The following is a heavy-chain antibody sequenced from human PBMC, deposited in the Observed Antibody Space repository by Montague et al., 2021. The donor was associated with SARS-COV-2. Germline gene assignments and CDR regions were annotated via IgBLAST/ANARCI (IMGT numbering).Heavy chain of an antibody. CDR3: ARDHTFTMVRGVTYSYYAFDV. CDR1: GFAFSSYT. Sequence: SLRLSCAASGFAFSSYTMDWVRQAPGKGLEWVSSIDTSSAYIYYADAVKGRFTISRDNAKDSLYLQMNSLRAEDTAVYYCARDHTFTMVRGVTYSYYAFDVWGQGAAVTVSS. V-gene: IGHV3-21*01. D-gene: IGHD3-10*01. CDR2: IDTSSAYI. J-gene: IGHJ6*02.